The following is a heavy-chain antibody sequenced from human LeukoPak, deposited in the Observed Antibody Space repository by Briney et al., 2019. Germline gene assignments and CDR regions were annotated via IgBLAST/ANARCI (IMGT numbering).Heavy chain of an antibody. CDR1: GGTFSSYA. J-gene: IGHJ6*03. CDR2: IIPIFGTA. Sequence: GASVKVSCKASGGTFSSYAISWVRQAPGQGLEWMGWIIPIFGTANYAQKLQGRVTMTTDTSTSTAYMELRSLRSDDTAVYYCAGGRGSPYYYYMDVWDKGTTVTVSS. CDR3: AGGRGSPYYYYMDV. D-gene: IGHD6-19*01. V-gene: IGHV1-69*05.